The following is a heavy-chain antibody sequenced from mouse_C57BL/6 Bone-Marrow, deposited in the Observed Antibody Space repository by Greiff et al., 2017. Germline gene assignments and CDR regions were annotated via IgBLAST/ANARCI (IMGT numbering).Heavy chain of an antibody. V-gene: IGHV1-81*01. CDR2: IYPRSGNT. CDR1: GYTFTSYG. CDR3: ARRGLVPYYFAY. J-gene: IGHJ2*01. Sequence: VQLQQSGAELARPGASVKLSCKASGYTFTSYGISWVKQRTGQGLEWIGEIYPRSGNTYYNEKFKGKATLTADKSSSTAYMELRSLTSEDSAVYFCARRGLVPYYFAYWGQGTTLTVSS. D-gene: IGHD2-3*01.